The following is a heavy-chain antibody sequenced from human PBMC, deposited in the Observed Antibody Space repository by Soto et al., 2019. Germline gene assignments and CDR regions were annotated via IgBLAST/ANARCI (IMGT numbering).Heavy chain of an antibody. CDR1: GGSYSYYA. Sequence: QVQLVQSGAEVRRTGSSVKVSCKASGGSYSYYAFSWVRQGPGQGLEWVGGLIPLFGTTKYAQTFQGRVTITADESTKIVYMELSSLRSEDTAVYYCARSGEAYYDVLTGYYKGSWFDPWGQGTLVTVSS. D-gene: IGHD3-9*01. V-gene: IGHV1-69*01. CDR2: LIPLFGTT. J-gene: IGHJ5*02. CDR3: ARSGEAYYDVLTGYYKGSWFDP.